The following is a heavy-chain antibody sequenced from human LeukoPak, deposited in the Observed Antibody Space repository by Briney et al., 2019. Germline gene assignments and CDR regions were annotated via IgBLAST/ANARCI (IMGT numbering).Heavy chain of an antibody. V-gene: IGHV3-21*01. CDR1: GFIFSDYS. D-gene: IGHD2-15*01. J-gene: IGHJ5*02. Sequence: GGSLRLSCAASGFIFSDYSMSWVRQAPGQGPEWVSSVGTSSTDIYYGDSVKGRFTISRDNAKNSLYLQMNSLRADDTAVYYCARGYCSGGSCYWNWFDPWGQGTLVTVSS. CDR2: VGTSSTDI. CDR3: ARGYCSGGSCYWNWFDP.